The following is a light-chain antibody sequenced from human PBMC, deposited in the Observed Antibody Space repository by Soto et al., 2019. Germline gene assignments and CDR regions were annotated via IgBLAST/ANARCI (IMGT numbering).Light chain of an antibody. CDR1: QSVSGY. V-gene: IGKV3-11*01. Sequence: EIVLTQSPATLSLSPRDTATLSCRASQSVSGYLAWYQQKPGQAPRLLMYDVFKRATGIPARFSGSGSGTDFTLTISSLEPEDFAVYYWQHGSNAITFGQGTRLEI. CDR2: DVF. CDR3: QHGSNAIT. J-gene: IGKJ5*01.